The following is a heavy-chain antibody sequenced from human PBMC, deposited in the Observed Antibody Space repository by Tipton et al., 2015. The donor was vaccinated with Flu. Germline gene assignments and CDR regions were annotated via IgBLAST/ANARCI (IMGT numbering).Heavy chain of an antibody. J-gene: IGHJ1*01. CDR1: GDSISSSYY. CDR2: IYYSGST. CDR3: AREKDSSGSEYFQH. Sequence: TLSLTCTVSGDSISSSYYWGWIRQPPGKGLEWIGSIYYSGSTYYDPSRKSRVTISVDTSKNQFSLKLSSVTAADTAVYYCAREKDSSGSEYFQHWGQGTLVTVSS. V-gene: IGHV4-39*07. D-gene: IGHD6-19*01.